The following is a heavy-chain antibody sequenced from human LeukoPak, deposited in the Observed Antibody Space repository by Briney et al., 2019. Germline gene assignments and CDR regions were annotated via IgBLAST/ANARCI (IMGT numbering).Heavy chain of an antibody. CDR1: EYTFTGYY. J-gene: IGHJ4*02. CDR2: INPNSGGT. D-gene: IGHD3-9*01. CDR3: ARGEVRYFDWFCY. V-gene: IGHV1-2*04. Sequence: ASVKVSCKASEYTFTGYYMHWVRQAPGQGLEWMGWINPNSGGTNYAQKFQGWVTMTRDTSISTAYMELSRLRSDDTAVYYCARGEVRYFDWFCYWGQGTLVTVSS.